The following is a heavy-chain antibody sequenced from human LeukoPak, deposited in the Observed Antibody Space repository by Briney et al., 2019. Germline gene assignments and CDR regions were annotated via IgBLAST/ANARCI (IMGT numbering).Heavy chain of an antibody. CDR2: INPNSGGT. Sequence: ASVKVSCKASGYTFTGYYMHWVRQAPGQGLEWMGWINPNSGGTNYAQKFQGRVTMTSDTAISTGYMELSRLRSDDTAVYYCARDPVYSSGWYLDYWGQGTLVTVSS. J-gene: IGHJ4*02. V-gene: IGHV1-2*02. CDR3: ARDPVYSSGWYLDY. D-gene: IGHD6-19*01. CDR1: GYTFTGYY.